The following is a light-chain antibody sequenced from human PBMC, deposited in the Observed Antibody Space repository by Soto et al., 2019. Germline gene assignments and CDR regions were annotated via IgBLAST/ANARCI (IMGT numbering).Light chain of an antibody. CDR1: QDISNY. V-gene: IGKV1-33*01. Sequence: DLQMTQSPSSLSASVGDRVTITCQASQDISNYLNWYQQKPGRAPKLLIYDASSLESGVPSRFSGSGSGTDFTFTISSLQPEDIATYYCQQYDNRLLTFGGGTKVEIK. CDR2: DAS. CDR3: QQYDNRLLT. J-gene: IGKJ4*01.